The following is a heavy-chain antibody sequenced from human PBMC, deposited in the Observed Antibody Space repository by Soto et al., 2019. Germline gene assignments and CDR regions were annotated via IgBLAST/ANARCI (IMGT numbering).Heavy chain of an antibody. CDR2: IFSSGST. CDR3: AREGSYSAYNFPHGKELWSSEF. V-gene: IGHV4-4*07. D-gene: IGHD5-12*01. J-gene: IGHJ4*02. CDR1: GGSINTFY. Sequence: PSEPRSLTCTVSGGSINTFYWTWVRQRAGKGLEWIGRIFSSGSTSFNPSLESRVAMSVDTSKNHFSLNLRSVTAADMAVYYCAREGSYSAYNFPHGKELWSSEFWGQGAMLSVSS.